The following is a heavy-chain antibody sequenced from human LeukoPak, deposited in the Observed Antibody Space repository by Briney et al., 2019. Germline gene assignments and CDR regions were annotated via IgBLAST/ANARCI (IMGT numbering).Heavy chain of an antibody. Sequence: GGSLRLSCAASGFTFSSYEMNWVCQAPGKGLEWVSYISSSGSTIYYADSVKGRFTISRDNAKNSLYLQMNSLRAEDTAVYYCARGGLYYDSSGYYHWGQGTLVTVSS. CDR2: ISSSGSTI. D-gene: IGHD3-22*01. V-gene: IGHV3-48*03. CDR3: ARGGLYYDSSGYYH. CDR1: GFTFSSYE. J-gene: IGHJ4*02.